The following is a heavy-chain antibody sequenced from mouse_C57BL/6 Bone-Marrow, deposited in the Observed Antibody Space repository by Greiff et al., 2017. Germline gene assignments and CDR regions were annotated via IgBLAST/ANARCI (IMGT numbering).Heavy chain of an antibody. CDR1: GYTFTSYW. CDR3: ARCGTAQALYAMDY. J-gene: IGHJ4*01. Sequence: QVQLQQPGAELVRPGSSVKLSCKASGYTFTSYWMHWVKQRPIQGLEWIGNIDPSDSETHYNQKFKDKATLTVDKSSSTAYMQLSSLTSEDSAVYYCARCGTAQALYAMDYWGQGTSVTVSS. CDR2: IDPSDSET. D-gene: IGHD3-2*02. V-gene: IGHV1-52*01.